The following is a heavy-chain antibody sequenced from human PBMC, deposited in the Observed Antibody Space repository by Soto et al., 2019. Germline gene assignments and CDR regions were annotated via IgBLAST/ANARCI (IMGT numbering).Heavy chain of an antibody. Sequence: GGSLRLSCAASGFTFSSYSMNWVRQAPGKGLEWVSSISSSSSYIYYADSVKGRFTISSDNDKNTVYLQMNSMRAEDTDVYYCARDRGPVDEFWSGTYNWFDPWGQGTLVTVSS. D-gene: IGHD3-3*01. V-gene: IGHV3-21*01. CDR2: ISSSSSYI. CDR1: GFTFSSYS. J-gene: IGHJ5*02. CDR3: ARDRGPVDEFWSGTYNWFDP.